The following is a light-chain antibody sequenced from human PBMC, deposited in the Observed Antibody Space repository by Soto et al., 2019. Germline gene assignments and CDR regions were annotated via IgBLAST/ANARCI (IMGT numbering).Light chain of an antibody. V-gene: IGLV1-40*01. Sequence: QSVLTQAPSVSRAPGQRVTIYCTGSSSNIGAANNVHWYQQLPGTAPKLLIYGSNNRPSGVPDRFSVSKSGTSASLAITGLQAEDEADYYCQSFDSDWSVVFGGGTKVTV. CDR1: SSNIGAANN. CDR2: GSN. J-gene: IGLJ3*02. CDR3: QSFDSDWSVV.